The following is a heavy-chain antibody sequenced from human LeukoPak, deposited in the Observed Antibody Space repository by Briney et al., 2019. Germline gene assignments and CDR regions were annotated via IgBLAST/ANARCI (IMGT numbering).Heavy chain of an antibody. CDR2: IDNDGTFT. CDR1: GFTFSNYW. D-gene: IGHD6-19*01. Sequence: GGSLRLACSASGFTFSNYWMHWARQAPGKGMVWVTRIDNDGTFTNYADSVKGRFTISRDNATNTLYLQMNGLRVEDTAVYYCIRGSNAWNGMDVWGQGTTVTVSS. CDR3: IRGSNAWNGMDV. J-gene: IGHJ6*02. V-gene: IGHV3-74*01.